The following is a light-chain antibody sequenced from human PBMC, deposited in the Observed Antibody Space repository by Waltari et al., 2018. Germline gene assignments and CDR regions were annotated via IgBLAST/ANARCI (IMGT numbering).Light chain of an antibody. Sequence: QSALTQPASVSGSPGQSITISCTGTSSDVGSYDLVSWYQQHPGKATKLMIYEVNKRPSGVSHRVSGSRSGNTASLTISGLQAEDEADYHCCSYAGNCTVVFGGGTKLTVL. J-gene: IGLJ2*01. CDR2: EVN. CDR1: SSDVGSYDL. CDR3: CSYAGNCTVV. V-gene: IGLV2-23*02.